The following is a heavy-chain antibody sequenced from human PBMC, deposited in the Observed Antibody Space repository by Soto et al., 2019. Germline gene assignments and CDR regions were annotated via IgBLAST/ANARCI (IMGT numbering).Heavy chain of an antibody. D-gene: IGHD5-12*01. CDR3: TREYSGYDFYFDY. Sequence: PGGSLRLSCTASGFTFGDYAMSWFRQAPGKGLEWVGFIRSKAYGGTTEYAASVKGRFTISRDDSKSIAYLQMNSLKTEDTAVYYCTREYSGYDFYFDYWGQGTLVTVSS. J-gene: IGHJ4*02. V-gene: IGHV3-49*03. CDR2: IRSKAYGGTT. CDR1: GFTFGDYA.